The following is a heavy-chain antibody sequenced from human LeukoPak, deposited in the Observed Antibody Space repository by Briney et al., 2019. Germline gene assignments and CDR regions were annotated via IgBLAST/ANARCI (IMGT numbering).Heavy chain of an antibody. CDR3: ARSPSYYYYYYMDV. V-gene: IGHV4-38-2*02. Sequence: PSETLSLTCTVSGYSISSGYYWGWIRQPPGKGLEWIGSIYHSGSTYYNPSLKSRVTISVDTSKNQFSLKLSSVTAADTAVYYCARSPSYYYYYYMDVWGKGTTATVSS. J-gene: IGHJ6*03. CDR2: IYHSGST. CDR1: GYSISSGYY.